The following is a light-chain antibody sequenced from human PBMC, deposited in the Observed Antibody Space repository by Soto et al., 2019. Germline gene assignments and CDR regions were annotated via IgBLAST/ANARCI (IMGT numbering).Light chain of an antibody. V-gene: IGKV2-28*01. Sequence: DIVMTQSPLSLPVTPGEPASISCRSSQSLLQTNGYTYLVWYLQKPGQSPQLLIYLTSIRASGVPDRFRGSGSGTEFTLKISKVEAEDVGVYYCMQSLQTPPWTFGPGTKVEFK. CDR2: LTS. CDR3: MQSLQTPPWT. J-gene: IGKJ1*01. CDR1: QSLLQTNGYTY.